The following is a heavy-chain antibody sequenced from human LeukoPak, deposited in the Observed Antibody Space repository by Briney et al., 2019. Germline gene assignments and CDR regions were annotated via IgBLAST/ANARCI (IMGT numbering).Heavy chain of an antibody. D-gene: IGHD5-24*01. CDR3: AKDTHDGYNWHYYYGMDV. CDR1: GFTFDDYA. Sequence: QPGRSLRLSCAASGFTFDDYAMHWVRHAPGKGLEWVSGISWNSGSIGYADSVKGRFTISRDNAKNSLYLQMNSLRAEDTALYYCAKDTHDGYNWHYYYGMDVWGQGTTVTVSS. V-gene: IGHV3-9*01. J-gene: IGHJ6*02. CDR2: ISWNSGSI.